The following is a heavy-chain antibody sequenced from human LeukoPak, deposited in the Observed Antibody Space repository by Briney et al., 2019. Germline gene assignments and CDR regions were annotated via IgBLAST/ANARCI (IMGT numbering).Heavy chain of an antibody. CDR2: IYYSGST. Sequence: SETLSLTCTVSGGSISSTSFYWGWIRQPPGKGLEWIGSIYYSGSTYYNPSLKSRVTISVDTSKNQFSLKMSSVTAADTAVYYCARRGGGMDVWGQGTTVTVSS. J-gene: IGHJ6*02. CDR3: ARRGGGMDV. CDR1: GGSISSTSFY. D-gene: IGHD6-25*01. V-gene: IGHV4-39*01.